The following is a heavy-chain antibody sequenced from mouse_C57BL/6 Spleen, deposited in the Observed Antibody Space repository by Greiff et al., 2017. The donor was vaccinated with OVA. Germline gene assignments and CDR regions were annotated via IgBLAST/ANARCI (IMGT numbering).Heavy chain of an antibody. CDR3: AKTAQATSFAY. V-gene: IGHV1-85*01. Sequence: QVQLKESGPELVKPGASVKLSCKASGYTFTSYDINWVKQRPGQGLEWIGWIYPRDGSTKYNEKFKGKATLTVDTSSSTAYMELHSLTSEDSAVYFCAKTAQATSFAYWGQGTLVTVSA. CDR1: GYTFTSYD. J-gene: IGHJ3*01. D-gene: IGHD3-2*02. CDR2: IYPRDGST.